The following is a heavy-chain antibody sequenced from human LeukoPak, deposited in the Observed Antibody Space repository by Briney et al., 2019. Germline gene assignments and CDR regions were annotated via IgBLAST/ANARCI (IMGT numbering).Heavy chain of an antibody. D-gene: IGHD5-24*01. CDR2: IYYSGST. V-gene: IGHV4-59*01. Sequence: PSETLSLTCTVSGGSISSYQWSWIRQPPGKGLEWIGYIYYSGSTNYNPSLKSRVTISVDTSKNQFSLKLSSVTAADTAVYYCARLLGYNSKTPYYFDYWGQGTLVTVSS. CDR3: ARLLGYNSKTPYYFDY. J-gene: IGHJ4*02. CDR1: GGSISSYQ.